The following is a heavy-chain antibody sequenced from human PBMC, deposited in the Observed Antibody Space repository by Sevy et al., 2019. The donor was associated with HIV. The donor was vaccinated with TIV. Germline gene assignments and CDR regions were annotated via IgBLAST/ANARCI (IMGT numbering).Heavy chain of an antibody. J-gene: IGHJ4*02. Sequence: GGSLRLSCTTSGFTFDDYAMNWFRQAPGKGLEWVAFITRNSYEAYGGTTDYAVSVKGRFIISRDDSKSIAYLQMNSLKTEEKAEYYCTRGVATAVTPEYYFDYWGQGTLVTVSS. CDR2: ITRNSYEAYGGTT. D-gene: IGHD5-12*01. CDR1: GFTFDDYA. V-gene: IGHV3-49*03. CDR3: TRGVATAVTPEYYFDY.